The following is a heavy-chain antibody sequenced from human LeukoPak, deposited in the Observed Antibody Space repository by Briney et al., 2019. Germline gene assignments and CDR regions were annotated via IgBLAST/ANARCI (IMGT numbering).Heavy chain of an antibody. Sequence: ASVKVSCKASGGTFSSYAISWVRQAPGQGLERMGVINPGGSWTSYAQKFQGRVTMTRDMSTSTDYMELSSLRSEDTAVYYCARDNSVGDTAWWFDPWGQGTLVTVSS. J-gene: IGHJ5*02. D-gene: IGHD1-26*01. V-gene: IGHV1-46*01. CDR2: INPGGSWT. CDR1: GGTFSSYA. CDR3: ARDNSVGDTAWWFDP.